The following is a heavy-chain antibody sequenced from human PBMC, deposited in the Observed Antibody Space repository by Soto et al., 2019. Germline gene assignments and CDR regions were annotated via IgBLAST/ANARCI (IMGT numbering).Heavy chain of an antibody. CDR2: IWYDGSNK. J-gene: IGHJ4*02. V-gene: IGHV3-33*01. Sequence: VAVIWYDGSNKYYADSVKGRFTISRDNSKNTLYLQMNSLRAEDTAVYYCARGELWFGELLYRYWGQGTLVTVSS. CDR3: ARGELWFGELLYRY. D-gene: IGHD3-10*01.